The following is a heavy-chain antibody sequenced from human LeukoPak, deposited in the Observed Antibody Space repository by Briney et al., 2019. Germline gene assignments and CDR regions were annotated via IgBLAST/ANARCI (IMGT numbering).Heavy chain of an antibody. CDR2: IYYSGST. V-gene: IGHV4-59*12. Sequence: PSETLSLTCTVSGGSISSYYWSWIRQPPGKGLEWIGYIYYSGSTNYNPSLKSRVTISVDTSKNQFSLKLSSVTAADTAVYYCARVTGYYDSSGYSKPYYYMDVWGKGTTVTVSS. CDR1: GGSISSYY. J-gene: IGHJ6*03. CDR3: ARVTGYYDSSGYSKPYYYMDV. D-gene: IGHD3-22*01.